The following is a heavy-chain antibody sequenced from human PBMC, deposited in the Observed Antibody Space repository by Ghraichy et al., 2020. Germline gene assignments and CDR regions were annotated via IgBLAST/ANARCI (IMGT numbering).Heavy chain of an antibody. Sequence: ASVKVSCKASGYTFTGYYMHWVRQAPGQGLEWMGRINPNSGGTNYAQKFQDRVTMTRDTSINTTYMEVSRLKSDDTAVYYCATLLEWLSDSYFALDVWGQGTTVIVSS. CDR2: INPNSGGT. D-gene: IGHD3-3*01. J-gene: IGHJ6*02. V-gene: IGHV1-2*06. CDR1: GYTFTGYY. CDR3: ATLLEWLSDSYFALDV.